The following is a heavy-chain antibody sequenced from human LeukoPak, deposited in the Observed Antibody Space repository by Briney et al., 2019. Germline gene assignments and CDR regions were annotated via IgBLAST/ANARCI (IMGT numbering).Heavy chain of an antibody. V-gene: IGHV4-59*05. Sequence: SETLSLTCTVSGGSISSYYWSWIRQPPGKGLEWIGSIYYSGSTYYNPSLKSRVAISVDTSKNQFSLKLSSVTAADTAVYYCARRQDDAFDIWGQGTVVTVSS. CDR1: GGSISSYY. CDR3: ARRQDDAFDI. CDR2: IYYSGST. J-gene: IGHJ3*02.